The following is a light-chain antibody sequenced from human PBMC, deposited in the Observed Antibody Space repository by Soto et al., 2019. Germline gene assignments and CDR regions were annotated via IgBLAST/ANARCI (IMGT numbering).Light chain of an antibody. CDR2: RAS. J-gene: IGKJ1*01. CDR1: QSMVYSDAQAY. CDR3: KQGTRWPPT. Sequence: DVVMTQSPLSLPVTPGQPASISCRSRQSMVYSDAQAYLSWFQQRPGQSPRRLIYRASNRDSGDPDRFRGSGSGADFTLQIDRGEAEDVGIFYCKQGTRWPPTFGRGTRVEIK. V-gene: IGKV2-30*01.